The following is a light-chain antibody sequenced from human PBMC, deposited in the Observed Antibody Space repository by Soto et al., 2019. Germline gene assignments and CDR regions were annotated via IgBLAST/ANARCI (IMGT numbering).Light chain of an antibody. V-gene: IGKV3-11*01. J-gene: IGKJ4*01. CDR1: QGVSRK. Sequence: EIVMTQSPATLSLANGERVTLSCRASQGVSRKLAWYQHKSGQAPRLLIFDAAIRATGIPASFSGSGSGTEFTLTISSLEPEDFAVYYCQQRSNWPLTFGGGTKVDIK. CDR3: QQRSNWPLT. CDR2: DAA.